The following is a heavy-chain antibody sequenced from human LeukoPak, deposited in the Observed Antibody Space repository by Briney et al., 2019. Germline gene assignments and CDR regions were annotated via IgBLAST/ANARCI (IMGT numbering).Heavy chain of an antibody. Sequence: GASVKVSCKASGYTFTSYGISWVRQAPGQGLEWMGWMNPNSDNTGYAQKFQGRITMTRNTSISTAYMELSSLRSEDTAVYYCASGYHRYYSGSGRWYNWFDPWGQGTLVTVSS. J-gene: IGHJ5*02. CDR2: MNPNSDNT. V-gene: IGHV1-8*02. CDR1: GYTFTSYG. CDR3: ASGYHRYYSGSGRWYNWFDP. D-gene: IGHD3-10*01.